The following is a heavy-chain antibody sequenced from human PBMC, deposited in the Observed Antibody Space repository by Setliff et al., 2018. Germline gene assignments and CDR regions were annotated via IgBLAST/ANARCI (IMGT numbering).Heavy chain of an antibody. CDR3: ARGPISGSGTYYGAD. J-gene: IGHJ4*02. CDR1: GGTLRTYA. CDR2: ILPLFGSA. V-gene: IGHV1-69*13. Sequence: SVKVSCKASGGTLRTYAFNWVRQAPGQGLEWVGGILPLFGSATYARKFQGRVTITADESTSTTYMEVSSLASEDTAEYFCARGPISGSGTYYGADWGQGTLVTVSS. D-gene: IGHD3-10*01.